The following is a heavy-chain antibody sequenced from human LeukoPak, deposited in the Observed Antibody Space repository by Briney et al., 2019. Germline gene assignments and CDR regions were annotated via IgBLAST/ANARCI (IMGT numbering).Heavy chain of an antibody. J-gene: IGHJ4*02. CDR3: AKGSLDY. V-gene: IGHV3-30*18. CDR1: GFTFSSYG. Sequence: GRSLRLSCAASGFTFSSYGMHWVRQAPGKGLEWVAVISYDGSNKYYADSVKGRFTISRDNSKNTLYLQMISLRAEDTAVYYCAKGSLDYWGQGTLVTVSS. CDR2: ISYDGSNK.